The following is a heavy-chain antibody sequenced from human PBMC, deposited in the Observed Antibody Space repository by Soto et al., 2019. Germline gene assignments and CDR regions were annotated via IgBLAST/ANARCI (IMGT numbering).Heavy chain of an antibody. CDR2: IVPILGVP. J-gene: IGHJ4*02. V-gene: IGHV1-69*08. CDR3: ARDRYAYGSGSKIDY. Sequence: QVQLVQSGAEVKKPGSSVKVSCKASGGTFSSYTVSWVRQAPGQGLECMGRIVPILGVPNYAQRFQGRVTITADKATNTADMELSSLSSADTAVYYCARDRYAYGSGSKIDYSGQGTLVPVSS. CDR1: GGTFSSYT. D-gene: IGHD3-10*01.